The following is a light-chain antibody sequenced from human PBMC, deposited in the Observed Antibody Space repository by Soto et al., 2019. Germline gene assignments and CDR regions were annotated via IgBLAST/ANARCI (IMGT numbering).Light chain of an antibody. CDR2: GAS. CDR3: QQYKSWPIT. J-gene: IGKJ5*01. CDR1: QSINRD. V-gene: IGKV3D-15*01. Sequence: EIVMTQSPATLSVSPGESATLTCRASQSINRDLAWYVQNPGQAPRRVVYGASTWAAGVPPRFTGSGSGTEFTLTSSGLQSEDFAVYYCQQYKSWPITFGQGTRLENK.